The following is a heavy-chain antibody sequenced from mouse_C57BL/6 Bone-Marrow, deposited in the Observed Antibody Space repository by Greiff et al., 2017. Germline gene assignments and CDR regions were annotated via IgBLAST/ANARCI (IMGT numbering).Heavy chain of an antibody. J-gene: IGHJ1*03. D-gene: IGHD2-4*01. Sequence: EVKVEESGAELVKPGASVKLSCTASGFNIKDYYMHWVKQRTEQGLEWIGRIDPEDGDTKYAPKFQGKATLTADTSSNTAYLQLSSLTSEDTAVYDSARYYNDYEGYFDVWGTGTTVTVSS. V-gene: IGHV14-2*01. CDR3: ARYYNDYEGYFDV. CDR1: GFNIKDYY. CDR2: IDPEDGDT.